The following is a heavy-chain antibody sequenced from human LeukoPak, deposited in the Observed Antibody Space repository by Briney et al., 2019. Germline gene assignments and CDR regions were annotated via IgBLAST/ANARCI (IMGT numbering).Heavy chain of an antibody. CDR3: AKERDQWTYEGSDF. D-gene: IGHD5-12*01. Sequence: GGSLRLSCAASAFTFRTYAMNWVRQAPGQGLEWVSAISGSGGSAYYADSVKGRFTISRDNSKNTLFLQMNSLRAEDTAIYYCAKERDQWTYEGSDFWGQGTLVTVSS. J-gene: IGHJ4*02. V-gene: IGHV3-23*01. CDR2: ISGSGGSA. CDR1: AFTFRTYA.